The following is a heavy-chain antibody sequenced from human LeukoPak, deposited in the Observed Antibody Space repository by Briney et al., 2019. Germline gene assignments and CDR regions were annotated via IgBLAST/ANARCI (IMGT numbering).Heavy chain of an antibody. CDR2: ISGSGGST. CDR3: AKSGDYGSGSYYRGYFDY. J-gene: IGHJ4*02. Sequence: QPGRSLRLSCTASGFTFGDYAMSWVRQAPGKGLEWVSAISGSGGSTYYADSVKGRFTISRDNSKNTLYLQMNSLRAEDTAVYYCAKSGDYGSGSYYRGYFDYWGQGTLVTVSS. D-gene: IGHD3-10*01. V-gene: IGHV3-23*01. CDR1: GFTFGDYA.